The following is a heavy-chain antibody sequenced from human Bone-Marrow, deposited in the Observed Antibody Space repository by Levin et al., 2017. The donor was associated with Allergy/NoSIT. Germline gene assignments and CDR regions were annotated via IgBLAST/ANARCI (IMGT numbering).Heavy chain of an antibody. J-gene: IGHJ3*02. CDR2: IWSNGINK. D-gene: IGHD3-10*01. CDR3: ARGRGPFDGFDI. Sequence: GGSLRLSCAASGFTLSSTGMHWVRQAPGKGLEWVTVIWSNGINKYYADSVRGRFTNSRDDSKNTLFLQMNSLRVEDTAVYYCARGRGPFDGFDIWGQGTMVTVSS. CDR1: GFTLSSTG. V-gene: IGHV3-33*01.